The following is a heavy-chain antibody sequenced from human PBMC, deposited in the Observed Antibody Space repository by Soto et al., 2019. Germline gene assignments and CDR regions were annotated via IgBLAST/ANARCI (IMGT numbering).Heavy chain of an antibody. CDR3: ARQYGGSYADY. V-gene: IGHV4-59*08. J-gene: IGHJ4*02. Sequence: QVQLQESGPGLVKPSETLSLTCTVSGGSISSYYWSWIRQPPGKGLEWIGYIYYSGSTNYNPSLTXRXTXSXXTSKNQFSLKLSSVTAADTAVYYCARQYGGSYADYWGQGTLVTVSS. CDR1: GGSISSYY. CDR2: IYYSGST. D-gene: IGHD1-26*01.